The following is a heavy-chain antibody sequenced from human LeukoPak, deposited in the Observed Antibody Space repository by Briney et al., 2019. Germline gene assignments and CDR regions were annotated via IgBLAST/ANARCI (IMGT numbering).Heavy chain of an antibody. CDR1: GGSISRGDYS. D-gene: IGHD1-26*01. Sequence: PSQTLALTCAVSGGSISRGDYSGSWIRQPPGKGLEWIGNTQNSGSAYYNPSLKSRVTMSVERSKNQFSLKLSSVTAADTAVYYCARALSGTDFDYWGQGTLVTVSS. V-gene: IGHV4-30-2*01. CDR2: TQNSGSA. J-gene: IGHJ4*02. CDR3: ARALSGTDFDY.